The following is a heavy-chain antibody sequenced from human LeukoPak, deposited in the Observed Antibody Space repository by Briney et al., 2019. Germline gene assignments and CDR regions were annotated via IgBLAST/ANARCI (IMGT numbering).Heavy chain of an antibody. CDR1: GFNFGTFW. Sequence: PGGSLRLSCAASGFNFGTFWMSWVRQAPGRGLEWVAKINQDGSVRDYVDSVKGRFTISRDNANNFLHLQMNSLRADDAAVNYCARDQNFYDTTGEGYFQHWGQGTLVTVSS. J-gene: IGHJ1*01. CDR2: INQDGSVR. CDR3: ARDQNFYDTTGEGYFQH. V-gene: IGHV3-7*01. D-gene: IGHD3-22*01.